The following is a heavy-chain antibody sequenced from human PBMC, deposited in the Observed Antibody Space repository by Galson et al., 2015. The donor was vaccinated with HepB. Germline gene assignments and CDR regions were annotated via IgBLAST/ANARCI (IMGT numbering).Heavy chain of an antibody. CDR3: ARWGQAYDH. V-gene: IGHV3-11*01. D-gene: IGHD3-22*01. Sequence: SLRLSCAASGFTFRDFYMGWLRVVPGKGLGWLSYISQSGSSIHYADSVRGRFTISRDNAKNSLYLQMNNLRAEDTAIYYCARWGQAYDHWGQGILVTVSS. CDR2: ISQSGSSI. CDR1: GFTFRDFY. J-gene: IGHJ4*02.